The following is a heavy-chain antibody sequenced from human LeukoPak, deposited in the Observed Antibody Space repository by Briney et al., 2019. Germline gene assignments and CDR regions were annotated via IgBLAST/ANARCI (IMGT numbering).Heavy chain of an antibody. Sequence: GGSLRLSCAASGFTFSSYWMSWVRQAPGKGLEWVANIRQDGSDKHYVDSVKGRFTISRDNAKTSLYLQMNSLRAEDTAVYYCARDGHFNTFHIWGQGTMVTVSS. D-gene: IGHD2/OR15-2a*01. J-gene: IGHJ3*02. V-gene: IGHV3-7*03. CDR2: IRQDGSDK. CDR1: GFTFSSYW. CDR3: ARDGHFNTFHI.